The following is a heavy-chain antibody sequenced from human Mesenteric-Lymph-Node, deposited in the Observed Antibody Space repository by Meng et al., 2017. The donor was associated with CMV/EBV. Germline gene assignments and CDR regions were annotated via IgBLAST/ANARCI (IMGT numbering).Heavy chain of an antibody. D-gene: IGHD3-10*01. CDR3: ASLVWDFGELLPLKFDY. CDR2: IYSGAST. V-gene: IGHV3-53*01. J-gene: IGHJ4*02. CDR1: GFSVSDKY. Sequence: GESLKISCAASGFSVSDKYMTWVRQAPGKGLQWVSVIYSGASTSYADSVKGRFTISRDNSKNTLYLQMNSLRADDTAVYYCASLVWDFGELLPLKFDYWGQGTLVTVSS.